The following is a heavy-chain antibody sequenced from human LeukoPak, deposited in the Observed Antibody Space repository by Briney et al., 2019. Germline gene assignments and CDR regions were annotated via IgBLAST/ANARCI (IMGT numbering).Heavy chain of an antibody. CDR1: GGSISSYY. V-gene: IGHV4-59*01. J-gene: IGHJ4*02. D-gene: IGHD1-1*01. CDR2: IYYSGST. Sequence: SETLSLTCTVSGGSISSYYWSWIRQPPGKGLEWIGYIYYSGSTNYNPSLKSRVTISVDTSKNQLSLKLSSVTAADTAVYYCARGGPVHYYFDYWGQGTLVTVSS. CDR3: ARGGPVHYYFDY.